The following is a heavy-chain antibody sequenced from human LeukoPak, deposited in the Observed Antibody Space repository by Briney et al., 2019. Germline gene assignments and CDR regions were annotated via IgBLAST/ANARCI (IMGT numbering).Heavy chain of an antibody. D-gene: IGHD1-1*01. CDR1: GFTFSSYW. Sequence: GGSLRLSCAASGFTFSSYWMSWVRQAPGKGLEWVANIKQDGSEKYYVDSVKGRFTISRDNAKNSLYLQMNSLRAEDTAVYYCARDRTGGYNWFDPWGQGTLVTVSS. CDR3: ARDRTGGYNWFDP. CDR2: IKQDGSEK. J-gene: IGHJ5*02. V-gene: IGHV3-7*01.